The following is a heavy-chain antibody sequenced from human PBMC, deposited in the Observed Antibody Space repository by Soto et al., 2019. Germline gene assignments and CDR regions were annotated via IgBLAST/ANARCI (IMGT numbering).Heavy chain of an antibody. CDR1: GSTFSSYD. CDR3: GRYCSGGGFYNWFDP. J-gene: IGHJ5*02. V-gene: IGHV1-69*01. CDR2: IIRIFGAA. D-gene: IGHD2-15*01. Sequence: QVQLVQSGAGVKKPGSSVKVSCKDSGSTFSSYDMSWVRQAPGQGLEWMGGIIRIFGAANFAQKFEVRVTITADESTSTAYMGLSSMSSEDKAVYYCGRYCSGGGFYNWFDPWGQGTLVTVSS.